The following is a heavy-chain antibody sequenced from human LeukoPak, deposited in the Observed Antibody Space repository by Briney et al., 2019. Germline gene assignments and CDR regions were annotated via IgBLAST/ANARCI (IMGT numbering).Heavy chain of an antibody. D-gene: IGHD2-8*01. J-gene: IGHJ6*02. Sequence: GASVKVSCKASGYTFTSYGISWVRQAPGQGLEWMGWISAYNGNTNYAQKLQGRVTMATDTSTSTAYMELRSLRSDDTAVYYCARGVCTNGICYGPYYYYGMDVWGQGTTVTVSS. CDR1: GYTFTSYG. CDR3: ARGVCTNGICYGPYYYYGMDV. CDR2: ISAYNGNT. V-gene: IGHV1-18*01.